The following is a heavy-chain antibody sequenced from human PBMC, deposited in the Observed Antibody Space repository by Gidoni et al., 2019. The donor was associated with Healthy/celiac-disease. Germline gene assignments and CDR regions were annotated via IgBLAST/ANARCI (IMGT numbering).Heavy chain of an antibody. Sequence: QVQLVQSGAEVKKPGASVKVSCKASGYTFTSYAMHWVRQAPGQRLEWMGWINAGNGNTKYSQKFQGRVTITRDTSASTAYMELSSLRSEDTAVYYCAREGSLYSSGWFEGLDYWGQGTLVTVSS. CDR2: INAGNGNT. CDR3: AREGSLYSSGWFEGLDY. V-gene: IGHV1-3*01. D-gene: IGHD6-19*01. J-gene: IGHJ4*02. CDR1: GYTFTSYA.